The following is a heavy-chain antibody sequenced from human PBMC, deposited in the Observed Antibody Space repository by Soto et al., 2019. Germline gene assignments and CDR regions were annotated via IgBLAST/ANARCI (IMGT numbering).Heavy chain of an antibody. CDR1: GGTFSSYT. D-gene: IGHD4-17*01. Sequence: QVQLVQSGAEVKKPGSSVKVSCKASGGTFSSYTISWVRQAPGQGLEWMGRIIPILGIANYAQKFQGRVTITAYKSTSTAYMELSSLRSEDTAVYYCARDCGDYGRDYFDYWGQGTLVTVSS. CDR2: IIPILGIA. CDR3: ARDCGDYGRDYFDY. J-gene: IGHJ4*02. V-gene: IGHV1-69*08.